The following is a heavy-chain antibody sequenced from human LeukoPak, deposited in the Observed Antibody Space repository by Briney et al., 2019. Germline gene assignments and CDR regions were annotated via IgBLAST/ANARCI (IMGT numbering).Heavy chain of an antibody. V-gene: IGHV3-72*01. CDR3: ARVSDTFYYSD. J-gene: IGHJ4*02. CDR1: GFTVSSNY. CDR2: IRKKTNSYTT. D-gene: IGHD2/OR15-2a*01. Sequence: GGSLRLSCAASGFTVSSNYMSWVRQAPGKGLEWVGRIRKKTNSYTTEYAASVKGRFTISRDDSKNSLYLQMNSLKTEDTAVYYCARVSDTFYYSDWGQGTLVTVSS.